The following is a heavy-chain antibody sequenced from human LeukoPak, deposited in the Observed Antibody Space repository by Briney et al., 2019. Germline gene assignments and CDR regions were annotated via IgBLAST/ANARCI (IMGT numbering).Heavy chain of an antibody. D-gene: IGHD2-15*01. CDR2: IYPGDSDT. Sequence: GESLKISCKGSGYSFTSYWIGWVRQMPGKGLEWVGIIYPGDSDTRYSPSFQGQVTISADKSISTAYLQWSSLKASDTAMYYCARSEGYCSGGSCYGGYYFDYWGQGTLVTVSS. CDR3: ARSEGYCSGGSCYGGYYFDY. CDR1: GYSFTSYW. J-gene: IGHJ4*02. V-gene: IGHV5-51*01.